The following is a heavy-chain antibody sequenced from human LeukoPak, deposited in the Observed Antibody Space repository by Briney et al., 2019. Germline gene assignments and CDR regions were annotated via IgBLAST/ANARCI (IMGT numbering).Heavy chain of an antibody. CDR1: GDSISSGAYS. V-gene: IGHV4-30-2*01. CDR2: IFHTGST. D-gene: IGHD3-10*01. J-gene: IGHJ5*02. Sequence: SQTLSLTCVVSGDSISSGAYSWSWIRQPPGKGLEWIGYIFHTGSTFYNPSLKSRVTISVDNSKNQFSLRLSSVTAADTAVYYCARELWFANAPGSWLDPWGQGTPVIVSS. CDR3: ARELWFANAPGSWLDP.